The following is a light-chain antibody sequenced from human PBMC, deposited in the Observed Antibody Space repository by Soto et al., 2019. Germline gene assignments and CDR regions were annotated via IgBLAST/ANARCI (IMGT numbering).Light chain of an antibody. V-gene: IGKV3-20*01. CDR3: QQYGSSPPRLT. J-gene: IGKJ4*01. Sequence: SVWRKSPGIQSLSPGERAIRSSRASQSVSSSYLAWYQQTPGHAPRLLIYGASSRATGIPDRFSGSGSGTDFTLTISRLEPEDFAVYYCQQYGSSPPRLTFGGGTKVDI. CDR2: GAS. CDR1: QSVSSSY.